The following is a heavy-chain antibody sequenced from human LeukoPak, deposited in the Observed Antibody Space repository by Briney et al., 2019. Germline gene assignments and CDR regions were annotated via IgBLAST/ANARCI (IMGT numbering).Heavy chain of an antibody. CDR2: IYYSGST. J-gene: IGHJ5*02. CDR1: GGSISSSSYY. D-gene: IGHD6-13*01. CDR3: ARQRRQSSSWYQNWFDP. V-gene: IGHV4-39*01. Sequence: SETLSLTCTVSGGSISSSSYYWGWIRQPPGKGLEWIGSIYYSGSTYYNPSLKSRATISVDTSKNQFSLKLSSVTAADTAVYYCARQRRQSSSWYQNWFDPWGQGTLVTVSS.